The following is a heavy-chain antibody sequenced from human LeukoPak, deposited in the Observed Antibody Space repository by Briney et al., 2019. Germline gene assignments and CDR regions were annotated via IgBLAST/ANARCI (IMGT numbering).Heavy chain of an antibody. CDR1: GGTFSSYA. CDR3: ARDCSGGSCYPYSYYGMDV. J-gene: IGHJ6*04. CDR2: IIPIFGTA. Sequence: SVKVSCKASGGTFSSYAISWVRQAPGQGLEWMGGIIPIFGTANYAQKFQGRVTITADKSTSTAYMELSSLRSEDTAVYYCARDCSGGSCYPYSYYGMDVWGKGTTVTVSS. D-gene: IGHD2-15*01. V-gene: IGHV1-69*06.